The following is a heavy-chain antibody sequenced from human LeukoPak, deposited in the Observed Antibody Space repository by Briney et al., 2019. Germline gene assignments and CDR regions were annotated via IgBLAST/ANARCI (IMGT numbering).Heavy chain of an antibody. V-gene: IGHV4-34*01. CDR3: ARRALYYYDSSGYPRMYYYYMDV. J-gene: IGHJ6*03. CDR2: INHSGST. CDR1: GGSISSYY. Sequence: SETLSLTCTVSGGSISSYYWTWIRQPPGKGLEWIGEINHSGSTNYNPSLKSRVTISVDTSKNQFSLKLSSVTAADTAVYYCARRALYYYDSSGYPRMYYYYMDVWGKGTTVTISS. D-gene: IGHD3-22*01.